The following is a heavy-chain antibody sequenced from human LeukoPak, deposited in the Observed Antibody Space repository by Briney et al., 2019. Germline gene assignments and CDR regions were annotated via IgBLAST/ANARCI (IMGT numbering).Heavy chain of an antibody. CDR3: AGTRIPARLFVSFDY. CDR1: GGPISSYY. D-gene: IGHD6-6*01. Sequence: SETLSLTCTVSGGPISSYYWSWIRQPPGKGLEWIGYIYYSGSTNYNPSLKSRVTISVDTSKNQFSLKLSSVTAADTAVYYCAGTRIPARLFVSFDYWGQGTLVTVSS. J-gene: IGHJ4*02. CDR2: IYYSGST. V-gene: IGHV4-59*01.